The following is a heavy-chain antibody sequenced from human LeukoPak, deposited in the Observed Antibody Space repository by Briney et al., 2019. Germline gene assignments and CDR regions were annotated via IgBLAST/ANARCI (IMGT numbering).Heavy chain of an antibody. V-gene: IGHV3-21*01. CDR3: ARKTPMAGDAFDI. J-gene: IGHJ3*02. D-gene: IGHD3-10*01. CDR1: GFTFSSYS. Sequence: KSGGSLRLSCAASGFTFSSYSMNWVRQAPGKGLEWVSSISSSSYIYYADSVKGRFTISRDNAKNSLYLQMNSLRAEDTAVYYCARKTPMAGDAFDIWGQGTMVTVSS. CDR2: ISSSSYI.